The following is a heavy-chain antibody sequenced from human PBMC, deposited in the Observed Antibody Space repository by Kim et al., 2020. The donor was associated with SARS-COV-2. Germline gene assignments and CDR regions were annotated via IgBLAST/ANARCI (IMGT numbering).Heavy chain of an antibody. V-gene: IGHV5-51*01. CDR1: GYSFNSYW. D-gene: IGHD7-27*01. J-gene: IGHJ3*02. CDR3: ARYLGMDDAFDI. Sequence: VESLKISCKGSGYSFNSYWIGWVRQMPGKGLEWMGITYPGDSETRYSPSFQGQVTISADKSISTAYLHWSSLKASDTAMYYCARYLGMDDAFDIWGEGTMVTVSS. CDR2: TYPGDSET.